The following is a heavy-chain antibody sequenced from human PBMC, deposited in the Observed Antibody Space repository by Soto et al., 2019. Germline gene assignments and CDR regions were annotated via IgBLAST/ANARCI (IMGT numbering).Heavy chain of an antibody. V-gene: IGHV3-30*18. CDR2: ISYDGSNK. Sequence: QVQLVESGGGVVQPGRSLRLSCAASGFTFSSYGVHWVRQAPGKGLEWVAVISYDGSNKYYADSVKGRFTISRDNSKNTLYLQMNSLRAEDTAVYYCAKVLNYYDSSGYVFGLDYWGQGTLVTVSS. J-gene: IGHJ4*02. CDR3: AKVLNYYDSSGYVFGLDY. CDR1: GFTFSSYG. D-gene: IGHD3-22*01.